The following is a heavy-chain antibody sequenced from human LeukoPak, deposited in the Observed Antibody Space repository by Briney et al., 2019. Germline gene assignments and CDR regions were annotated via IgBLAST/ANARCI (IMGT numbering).Heavy chain of an antibody. CDR1: GLVFDDYA. D-gene: IGHD3-10*01. CDR2: ISWSGGT. V-gene: IGHV3-43D*03. Sequence: PGASLTLSCEPSGLVFDDYAMHWIRQAPGRGLEWVSVISWSGGTSYADSVKGRFTVSRDNTKNSLFLHMNSLRPNDTALYYCVKDTSPTYYGYFDSWGQGTLVTVSS. J-gene: IGHJ4*02. CDR3: VKDTSPTYYGYFDS.